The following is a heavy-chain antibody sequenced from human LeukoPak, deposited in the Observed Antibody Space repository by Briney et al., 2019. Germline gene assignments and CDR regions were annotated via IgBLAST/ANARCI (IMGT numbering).Heavy chain of an antibody. Sequence: ASVKVSCKASGYTFTSYDINGVRQATGQGREWMGWMNTNSGNTGYSQKFQGRVTMTRNTSISTAYMELNSLRSEDTAVYDCARRAYSVYYAYFDYWGQGTLVTVSS. J-gene: IGHJ4*02. CDR2: MNTNSGNT. CDR3: ARRAYSVYYAYFDY. CDR1: GYTFTSYD. V-gene: IGHV1-8*01. D-gene: IGHD5/OR15-5a*01.